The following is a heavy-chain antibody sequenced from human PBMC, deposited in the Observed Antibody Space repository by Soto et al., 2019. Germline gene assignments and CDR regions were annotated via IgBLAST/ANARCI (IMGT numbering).Heavy chain of an antibody. Sequence: QVQLVESGGDLVKPGGSLRLSCAASGFTFSDYYMSWVRQAPGKGLEWVSSITSSGSNTYYTDSVKGRFTISRDNAKNSRYRLMNSLRAEDTAVYYCARARYSYGASYVDYCGQGTLVTVSS. CDR2: ITSSGSNT. CDR3: ARARYSYGASYVDY. J-gene: IGHJ4*02. D-gene: IGHD5-18*01. CDR1: GFTFSDYY. V-gene: IGHV3-11*01.